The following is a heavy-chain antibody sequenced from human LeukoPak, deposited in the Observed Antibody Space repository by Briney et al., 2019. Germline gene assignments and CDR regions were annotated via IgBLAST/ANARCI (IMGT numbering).Heavy chain of an antibody. CDR3: AKETIPVGGPNYFDY. CDR1: GFTFSSHA. Sequence: GASLRLSCVVSGFTFSSHAMNWVRQAPGKGLEWVPSISGSGGSTYYADSVRGRFTISRDNSKNTLYLQMNSLRAEDTALYYCAKETIPVGGPNYFDYWGQGILVTVSS. D-gene: IGHD6-19*01. V-gene: IGHV3-23*01. CDR2: ISGSGGST. J-gene: IGHJ4*02.